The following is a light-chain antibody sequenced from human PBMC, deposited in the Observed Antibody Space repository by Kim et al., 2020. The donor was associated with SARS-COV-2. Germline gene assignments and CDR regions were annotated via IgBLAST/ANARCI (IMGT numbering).Light chain of an antibody. V-gene: IGLV2-14*03. J-gene: IGLJ2*01. CDR1: GSSVGAYGF. CDR3: SPYTANSTVV. CDR2: DVC. Sequence: GQSNAISCTGTGSSVGAYGFVYQYQQHPGRAPVLIIHDVCNRTSGVSHRFSCCKCGNAASLTISGLQAEDEADYYCSPYTANSTVVFGGGTKVTVL.